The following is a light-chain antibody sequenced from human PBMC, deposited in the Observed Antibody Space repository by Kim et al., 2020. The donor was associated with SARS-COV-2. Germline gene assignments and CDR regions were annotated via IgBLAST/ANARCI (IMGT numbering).Light chain of an antibody. V-gene: IGKV3-15*01. CDR2: GAS. J-gene: IGKJ2*01. CDR3: QQLNSYPYT. CDR1: QSVSSN. Sequence: SVYPGERAPLSCRASQSVSSNLAWYQQKPGQAPRLLIYGASTRATGIPARFSGSGSGTEFTLTISSLQSEDFATYYCQQLNSYPYTFGQGTKLEI.